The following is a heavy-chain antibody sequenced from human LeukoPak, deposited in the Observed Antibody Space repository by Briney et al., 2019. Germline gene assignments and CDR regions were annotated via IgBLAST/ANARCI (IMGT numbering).Heavy chain of an antibody. J-gene: IGHJ4*02. V-gene: IGHV3-33*01. CDR3: ARAQRSGSYSTLDY. D-gene: IGHD1-26*01. CDR2: IWYDGSNK. CDR1: GFTFSSYG. Sequence: GGSLRLSCAASGFTFSSYGMHWVRQAPGKGLEWVAVIWYDGSNKYYADSVKGRFTISRDNSKNTLYLQMNSLRAEDTAVYYCARAQRSGSYSTLDYWGQGTLVTVSS.